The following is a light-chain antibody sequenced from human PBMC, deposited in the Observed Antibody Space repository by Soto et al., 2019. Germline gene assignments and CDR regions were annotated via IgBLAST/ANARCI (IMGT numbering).Light chain of an antibody. CDR2: GSS. J-gene: IGLJ2*01. V-gene: IGLV1-40*01. Sequence: QSALTQPPSVSGAPGQRVTISCTGSSSNIGAGYDVHWYQQLPGTAPKLLIYGSSNRPSGVPDRFSGSKSGTSASLAITGLQADDEADYYCQSYDSSLSGGLFGGGTKVTVL. CDR1: SSNIGAGYD. CDR3: QSYDSSLSGGL.